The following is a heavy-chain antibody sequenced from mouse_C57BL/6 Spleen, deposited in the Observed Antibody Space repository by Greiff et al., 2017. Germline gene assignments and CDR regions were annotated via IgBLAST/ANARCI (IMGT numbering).Heavy chain of an antibody. CDR1: GFSLTSYA. V-gene: IGHV2-9-1*01. Sequence: VQLQESGPGLVAPSQCLSITCTVSGFSLTSYAISWVRQPPGKGLEWLGVIWTGGGTNYNSAPKSRLSISKDNSKSQVFLKMNSLQTDDTARYYAAGTLYDYGEEYAMDYWGKGTSVTVSS. J-gene: IGHJ4*01. CDR3: AGTLYDYGEEYAMDY. D-gene: IGHD2-4*01. CDR2: IWTGGGT.